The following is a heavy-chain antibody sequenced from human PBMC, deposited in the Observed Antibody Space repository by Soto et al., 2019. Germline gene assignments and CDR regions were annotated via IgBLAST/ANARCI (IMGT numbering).Heavy chain of an antibody. CDR3: ARHPQYYYYYMDV. Sequence: QLQLQESGPGLVKPSETLSLTCTVSGGSISSSSYYWGWIRQPPGKGLEWIGSIYYSGSTYYNPSLKSRVTISVDTSKNQFSLKLSSVTAADTAVYYCARHPQYYYYYMDVWGKGTTVTVSS. CDR2: IYYSGST. V-gene: IGHV4-39*01. J-gene: IGHJ6*03. CDR1: GGSISSSSYY.